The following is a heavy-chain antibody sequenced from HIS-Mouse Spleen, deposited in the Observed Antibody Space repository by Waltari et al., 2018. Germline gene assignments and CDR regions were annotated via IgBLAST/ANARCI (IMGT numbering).Heavy chain of an antibody. J-gene: IGHJ2*01. CDR1: GGYISSSSYF. V-gene: IGHV4-39*07. CDR3: AREIPYSSSWYDWYFDL. D-gene: IGHD6-13*01. Sequence: QLQLQESGPGLVKPPVTLSLTCTVTGGYISSSSYFWAWIRQPPGKGLEWVGSIYYSGSTYYNPSLKSRVTISVDTSKNQFSLKLSSVTAADTAVYYCAREIPYSSSWYDWYFDLWGRGTLVTVSS. CDR2: IYYSGST.